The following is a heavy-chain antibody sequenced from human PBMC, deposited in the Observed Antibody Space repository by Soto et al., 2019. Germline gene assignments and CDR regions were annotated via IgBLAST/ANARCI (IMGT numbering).Heavy chain of an antibody. V-gene: IGHV3-48*01. CDR2: ISSSSSTI. CDR1: GFTFSSYS. J-gene: IGHJ3*02. Sequence: GGSPRLSCAASGFTFSSYSMNWVRQAPGKGLEWVSYISSSSSTIYYADSVKGRFTISRDNAKNSLYLQMNSLRAEDTAVYYCARDLYDILTGYYHKDAFDIWGQGTMVTVSS. D-gene: IGHD3-9*01. CDR3: ARDLYDILTGYYHKDAFDI.